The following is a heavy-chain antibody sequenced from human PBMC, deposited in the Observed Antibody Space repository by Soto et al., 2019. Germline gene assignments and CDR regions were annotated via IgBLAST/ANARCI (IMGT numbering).Heavy chain of an antibody. CDR1: GDSVSSNSGA. V-gene: IGHV6-1*01. D-gene: IGHD6-19*01. CDR2: TYYRSKWFN. CDR3: ARSRPYTSGWYAIDI. Sequence: SQTLSLPCAISGDSVSSNSGAWNWIRQSPSRGLEWLGRTYYRSKWFNDYAESVKRRMTINPDTSKNQFSLQLNSVTPEDTAVYYCARSRPYTSGWYAIDIWGQGTMVTVSS. J-gene: IGHJ3*02.